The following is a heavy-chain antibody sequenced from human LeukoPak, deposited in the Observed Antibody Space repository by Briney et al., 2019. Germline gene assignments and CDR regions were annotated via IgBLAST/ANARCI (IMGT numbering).Heavy chain of an antibody. Sequence: GGPLRLSCAASGGTFSSYAMHWVRQAPGKGLEYVSGISSNGGSTNYANSVKGRFTISRDNSKNTLYLKMGSLRVEDMAVYYCARDLRGSNAYWGQGTLVT. V-gene: IGHV3-64*01. CDR3: ARDLRGSNAY. CDR2: ISSNGGST. J-gene: IGHJ4*02. D-gene: IGHD1-26*01. CDR1: GGTFSSYA.